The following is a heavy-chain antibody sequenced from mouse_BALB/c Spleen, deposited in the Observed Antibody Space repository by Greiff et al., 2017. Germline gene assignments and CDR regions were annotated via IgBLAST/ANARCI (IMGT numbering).Heavy chain of an antibody. Sequence: EVQLQESGPELVKPGASVKISCKASGYTFTDYYMNWVKQSHGKSLEWIGLVNPNNGGTSYNQKFKGKATLTVDKSSSTAYMELRSLTSEDSAVYYCARQRAKALGYWGQGTLVTVSA. V-gene: IGHV1-26*01. J-gene: IGHJ3*01. CDR1: GYTFTDYY. D-gene: IGHD3-3*01. CDR3: ARQRAKALGY. CDR2: VNPNNGGT.